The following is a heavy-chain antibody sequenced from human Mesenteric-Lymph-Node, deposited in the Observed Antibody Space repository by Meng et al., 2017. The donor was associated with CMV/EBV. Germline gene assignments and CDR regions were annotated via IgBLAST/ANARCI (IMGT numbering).Heavy chain of an antibody. CDR2: IYYSGST. Sequence: SETLSPTCTVSGGSISSSSYYWGWIRQPPGKGLEWIGSIYYSGSTYYNPSLKSRVTISVDTSKNQFSLKLSSVTAADTAVYYCASGEYSSPDYWGQGTLVTVSS. J-gene: IGHJ4*02. V-gene: IGHV4-39*07. CDR3: ASGEYSSPDY. CDR1: GGSISSSSYY. D-gene: IGHD6-6*01.